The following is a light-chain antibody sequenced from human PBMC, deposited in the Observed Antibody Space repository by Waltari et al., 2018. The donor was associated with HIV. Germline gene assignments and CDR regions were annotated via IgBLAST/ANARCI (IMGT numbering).Light chain of an antibody. J-gene: IGLJ2*01. V-gene: IGLV2-23*02. CDR3: CSYAGGRVFVL. CDR1: ISDLGSSHL. Sequence: QSALTQPASVSGSPGQSITISCTGTISDLGSSHLVSWYQQYPGRAPKLIIYEVSKRPSGFSDRFSGSKSGKTASLTVAGLKVGDESDYYCCSYAGGRVFVLFGGGTRLTV. CDR2: EVS.